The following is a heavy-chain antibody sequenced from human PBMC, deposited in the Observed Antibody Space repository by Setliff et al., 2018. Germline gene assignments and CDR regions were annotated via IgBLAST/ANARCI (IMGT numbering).Heavy chain of an antibody. D-gene: IGHD5-18*01. CDR1: GFTFSDHW. CDR3: ARGYSAGYRIDY. CDR2: LNGDGSTS. V-gene: IGHV3-74*01. J-gene: IGHJ4*02. Sequence: LRLSCAASGFTFSDHWMHWVRRAPGKGLIWVSRLNGDGSTSTYADSVKGRFTVSRDNAKNTLYLQMNSLRAEDSAVYYCARGYSAGYRIDYWGQGTLVTVSS.